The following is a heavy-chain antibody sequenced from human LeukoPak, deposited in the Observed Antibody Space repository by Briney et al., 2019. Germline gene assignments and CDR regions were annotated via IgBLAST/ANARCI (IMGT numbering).Heavy chain of an antibody. D-gene: IGHD6-19*01. CDR2: IWYDGSNK. CDR3: ARDGNLSSGWSYNWFDP. CDR1: GFTFSSYG. V-gene: IGHV3-33*01. J-gene: IGHJ5*02. Sequence: PGGSLRISCAASGFTFSSYGMHWVRQAPGKGLEWVAVIWYDGSNKYYADSVKGRFTISRDNSKNTLYLQMNSLRAEDTAVYYCARDGNLSSGWSYNWFDPWGQGTLVTVSS.